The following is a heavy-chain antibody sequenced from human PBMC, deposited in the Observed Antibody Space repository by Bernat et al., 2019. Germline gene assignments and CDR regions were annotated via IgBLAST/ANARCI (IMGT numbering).Heavy chain of an antibody. CDR2: VKQDGSEQ. CDR1: GFSFSSYW. CDR3: ARGWCPSRICYTIFFDY. Sequence: EVHLVESGGDLVQPGGSLRLSCAASGFSFSSYWMSWVRQAPGKGLEWVANVKQDGSEQYYLDSLRGRFTISRDNTKNSLYLQLNSLRAEDTAVYYCARGWCPSRICYTIFFDYWGQGTPVTVSS. V-gene: IGHV3-7*03. J-gene: IGHJ4*02. D-gene: IGHD2-2*02.